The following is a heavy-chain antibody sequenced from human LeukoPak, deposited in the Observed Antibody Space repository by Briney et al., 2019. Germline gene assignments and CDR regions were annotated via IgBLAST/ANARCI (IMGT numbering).Heavy chain of an antibody. D-gene: IGHD3-3*01. CDR2: ISSSSSYI. J-gene: IGHJ4*02. CDR1: GYIFSTYS. Sequence: GGSLRLSCAASGYIFSTYSMNWVRQAPGKGLEWVSSISSSSSYIYYGDSVKGRFTISRDNAKNSLHLQLHSLRAEDKAVSYCARGQEKRAYSDFWSSYPLYFASWGQGTLVTVSS. V-gene: IGHV3-21*01. CDR3: ARGQEKRAYSDFWSSYPLYFAS.